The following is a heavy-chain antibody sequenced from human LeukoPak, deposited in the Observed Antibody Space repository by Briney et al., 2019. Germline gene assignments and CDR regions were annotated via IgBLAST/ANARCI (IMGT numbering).Heavy chain of an antibody. CDR1: GGAFSSTTYY. CDR2: IYYSGST. V-gene: IGHV4-61*01. CDR3: ARGLRIAARPWVY. D-gene: IGHD6-6*01. J-gene: IGHJ4*02. Sequence: SETLSLTCTVSGGAFSSTTYYWSWIRQPPGKGLEWIGYIYYSGSTNYNPSLKSRVTISVDTSKNQFSLKLSSVTAADTAVYYCARGLRIAARPWVYWGQGTLVTVSS.